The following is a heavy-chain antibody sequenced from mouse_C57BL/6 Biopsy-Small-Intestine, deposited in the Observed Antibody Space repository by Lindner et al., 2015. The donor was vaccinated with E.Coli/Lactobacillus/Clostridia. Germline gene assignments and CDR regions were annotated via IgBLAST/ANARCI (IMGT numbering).Heavy chain of an antibody. D-gene: IGHD3-2*02. V-gene: IGHV1-7*01. CDR1: GYTLLATG. CDR3: ARDSSGYDY. J-gene: IGHJ2*01. CDR2: INPSSGYT. Sequence: VQLQESGAELAKPGASVKLSCKASGYTLLATGCNWVKQRPGQGLEWIGYINPSSGYTKYNQKFKDKATLTADKSSSTAYMQLSSLTYEDSAVYYCARDSSGYDYWGQGTTLTVSS.